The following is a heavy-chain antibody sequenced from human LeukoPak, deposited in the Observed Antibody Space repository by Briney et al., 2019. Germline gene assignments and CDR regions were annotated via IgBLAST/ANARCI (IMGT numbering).Heavy chain of an antibody. V-gene: IGHV3-30-3*01. CDR1: DFTFSSYA. J-gene: IGHJ4*02. Sequence: PGGSLRLSCAASDFTFSSYAMHWVRQAPGKGLEWVAVISYDGSNKYYADSVKGRFTISRDNSKNTLYLQMNSLRAEDTAVYYCASYYGDYERFDYWGQGTLVTVSS. D-gene: IGHD4-17*01. CDR3: ASYYGDYERFDY. CDR2: ISYDGSNK.